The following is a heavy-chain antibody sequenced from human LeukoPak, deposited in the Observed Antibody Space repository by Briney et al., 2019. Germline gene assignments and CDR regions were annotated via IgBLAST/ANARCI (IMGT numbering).Heavy chain of an antibody. CDR2: IKHDGSEK. CDR3: ARDLKLGYCSSTSCPQGLFDI. CDR1: GFPFDRYW. Sequence: GGSLRLSCAASGFPFDRYWMSWVRLAPGKGLEWVANIKHDGSEKKFVDSVKGRFTISRDNAENSLYLQMNSLRAEDTAVYYCARDLKLGYCSSTSCPQGLFDIGGKGKMVTVSS. J-gene: IGHJ3*02. V-gene: IGHV3-7*01. D-gene: IGHD2-2*01.